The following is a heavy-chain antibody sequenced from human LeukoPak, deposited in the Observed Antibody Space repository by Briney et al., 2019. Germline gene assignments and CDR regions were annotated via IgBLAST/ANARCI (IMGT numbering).Heavy chain of an antibody. CDR3: ARVQNWNLVGLDY. Sequence: GRSLRLSCAASGFTFSSYGMHWVRQAPGKGLEGVAVIWYDGSNKYYADSVKGRFTISRDNSKNTQYLQMNSLRAEDTAVYYCARVQNWNLVGLDYWGQGTLVTVSS. V-gene: IGHV3-33*01. J-gene: IGHJ4*02. CDR1: GFTFSSYG. D-gene: IGHD1-7*01. CDR2: IWYDGSNK.